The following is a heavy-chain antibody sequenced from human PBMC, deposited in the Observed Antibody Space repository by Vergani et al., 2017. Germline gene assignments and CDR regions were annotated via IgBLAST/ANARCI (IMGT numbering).Heavy chain of an antibody. V-gene: IGHV4-38-2*01. D-gene: IGHD3-16*02. CDR1: GYSISSGYY. Sequence: QVQLQESGPGLVKPSETLSLTCAVSGYSISSGYYWGWIRQPPGKGLEWIGSIYHSGSTYYNPSLKSRVTISVDTSKNKFSLKLSSVTAAATAVYYCAIVYDYVWGSYRRPKALRDTYYFDYWGQGTLVTVSS. J-gene: IGHJ4*02. CDR2: IYHSGST. CDR3: AIVYDYVWGSYRRPKALRDTYYFDY.